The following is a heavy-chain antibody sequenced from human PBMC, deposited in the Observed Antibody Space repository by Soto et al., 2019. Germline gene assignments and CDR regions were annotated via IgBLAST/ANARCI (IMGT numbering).Heavy chain of an antibody. V-gene: IGHV3-30-3*01. D-gene: IGHD2-2*01. CDR1: GFTFSSYA. Sequence: GGSLRLSCAASGFTFSSYAMHWVRQAPGKGLEWVAVISYGGSNKYYADSVKGRFTISRDNSKDTLYLQMNSLRAEDTAVYYCARGRYCSSTSCSQNYYYYGMDVWGQGTTVTVS. CDR3: ARGRYCSSTSCSQNYYYYGMDV. J-gene: IGHJ6*02. CDR2: ISYGGSNK.